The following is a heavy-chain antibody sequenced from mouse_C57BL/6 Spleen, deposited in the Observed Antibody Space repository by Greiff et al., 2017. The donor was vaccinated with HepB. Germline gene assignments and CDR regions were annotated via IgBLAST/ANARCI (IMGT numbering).Heavy chain of an antibody. CDR3: ARDRLRSPLDY. CDR1: GYSITSGYY. Sequence: EVQLVESGPGLVKPSQSLSLTCSVTGYSITSGYYWNWIRQFPGNKLEWMGYISYDGSNNYNPSLKNRISITRDTSKNQFFLKLNSVTTEDTATYYCARDRLRSPLDYWGQGTTLTVSS. D-gene: IGHD1-1*01. V-gene: IGHV3-6*01. J-gene: IGHJ2*01. CDR2: ISYDGSN.